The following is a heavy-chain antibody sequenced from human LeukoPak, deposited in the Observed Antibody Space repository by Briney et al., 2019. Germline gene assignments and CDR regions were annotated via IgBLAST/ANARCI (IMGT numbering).Heavy chain of an antibody. CDR3: ARDEGYRSSTSCSNNNWFDP. J-gene: IGHJ5*02. Sequence: SETLSLTCTVSGGSISSYQWSWIRQPPGKGLEWIGYIYYSGSTNYNPSLKSRVTISGDTSKNQFSLKLSSVTAADTAVYYCARDEGYRSSTSCSNNNWFDPWGQGTLVTVSS. D-gene: IGHD2-2*01. V-gene: IGHV4-59*01. CDR2: IYYSGST. CDR1: GGSISSYQ.